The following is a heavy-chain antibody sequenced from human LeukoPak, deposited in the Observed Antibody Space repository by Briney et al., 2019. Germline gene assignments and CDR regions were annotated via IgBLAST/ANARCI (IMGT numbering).Heavy chain of an antibody. D-gene: IGHD6-19*01. J-gene: IGHJ4*02. CDR2: INQDGTDK. CDR3: ARGHFSGWYPY. Sequence: GGSLRLSCAASGFTFSSHWMSWVRQAPGKGLEWLANINQDGTDKEYVESVKGRFTISRDNAKNSLYLQMNGLRAEDTAVYYCARGHFSGWYPYWGQGTLVTVSS. CDR1: GFTFSSHW. V-gene: IGHV3-7*01.